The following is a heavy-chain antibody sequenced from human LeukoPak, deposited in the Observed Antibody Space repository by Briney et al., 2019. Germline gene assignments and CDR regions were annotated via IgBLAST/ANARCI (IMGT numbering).Heavy chain of an antibody. CDR3: ARVSPNTVTTLQYFDY. V-gene: IGHV3-74*01. CDR1: GFTFSSYW. D-gene: IGHD4-17*01. Sequence: GGSLRLSCAASGFTFSSYWMHWVRQTPGKGLIYISRINNDGSSANYADSVRGRFTISRDNAENTLYLQMNSLRAEDTAVYYCARVSPNTVTTLQYFDYWGQGTLVTVSS. CDR2: INNDGSSA. J-gene: IGHJ4*02.